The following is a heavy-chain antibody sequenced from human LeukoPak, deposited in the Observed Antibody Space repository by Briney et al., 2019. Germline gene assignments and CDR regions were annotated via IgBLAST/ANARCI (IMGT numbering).Heavy chain of an antibody. V-gene: IGHV4-59*12. D-gene: IGHD2-2*01. J-gene: IGHJ5*02. CDR1: GGSISSYY. CDR3: ASSQGYCSSTSCSDWFDP. CDR2: IYYSGST. Sequence: SETLSLTCTVSGGSISSYYWSWIRQPPGKGLEWIGYIYYSGSTNYNPSLKSRVTISVDRSKNQFSLKLSSVTAADTAVYYCASSQGYCSSTSCSDWFDPWGQGTLVTVSS.